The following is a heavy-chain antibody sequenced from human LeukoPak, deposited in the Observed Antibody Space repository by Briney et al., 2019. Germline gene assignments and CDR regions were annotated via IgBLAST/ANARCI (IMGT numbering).Heavy chain of an antibody. V-gene: IGHV4-34*01. D-gene: IGHD3-10*01. J-gene: IGHJ4*02. CDR1: GGSFSGYY. Sequence: SETLSLTCAVYGGSFSGYYWSWIRQPPGKGLEWIGEINHSGSTNYNPSLKSRVTISVDTSKNQFSLKLSSVTAADTAVYYCARVGYYYGSGSYYKSPHYFDYWGQGTLVTVSS. CDR2: INHSGST. CDR3: ARVGYYYGSGSYYKSPHYFDY.